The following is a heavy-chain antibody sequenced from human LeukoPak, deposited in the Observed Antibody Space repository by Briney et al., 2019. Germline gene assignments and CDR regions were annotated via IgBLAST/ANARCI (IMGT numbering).Heavy chain of an antibody. D-gene: IGHD3-16*02. V-gene: IGHV3-23*01. Sequence: GGSLRLSCAASGFTFTSYAMSWVRLAPGKGMEWVSAIGGSGDRTYYADSVNGRFTISRDNSKNTLYLQMNSLRTDDTAVYYCAKVEAYYDYVWGSYRYSEFDYWGQGTLVTVSS. CDR3: AKVEAYYDYVWGSYRYSEFDY. J-gene: IGHJ4*02. CDR2: IGGSGDRT. CDR1: GFTFTSYA.